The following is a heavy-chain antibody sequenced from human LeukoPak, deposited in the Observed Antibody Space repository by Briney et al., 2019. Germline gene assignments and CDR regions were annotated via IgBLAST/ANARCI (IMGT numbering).Heavy chain of an antibody. V-gene: IGHV1-18*01. J-gene: IGHJ5*02. CDR2: ISAYNGNT. D-gene: IGHD1-1*01. CDR1: GYTFTNSG. CDR3: ARGHRYSPDP. Sequence: ASVTVSCKASGYTFTNSGITWVRQAPGQGLEWMEWISAYNGNTNYAQKLQGRVTMTTDTSTSTAYMELRSLRSDDTAVYYCARGHRYSPDPWGQGTLVTVSS.